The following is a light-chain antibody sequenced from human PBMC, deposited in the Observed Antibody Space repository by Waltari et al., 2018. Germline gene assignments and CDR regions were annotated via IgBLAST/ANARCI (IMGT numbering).Light chain of an antibody. CDR2: SAS. CDR3: QQTYSTLGT. J-gene: IGKJ2*01. Sequence: DIQMTQPPSSLSAYVGDRVSITCRASQSINNYLNWYQQRAGKAPKLLIRSASTLQGGAPSRFSGSGSGTDFTLTISSLQPEDFATYYCQQTYSTLGTFSQGTKLEI. CDR1: QSINNY. V-gene: IGKV1-39*01.